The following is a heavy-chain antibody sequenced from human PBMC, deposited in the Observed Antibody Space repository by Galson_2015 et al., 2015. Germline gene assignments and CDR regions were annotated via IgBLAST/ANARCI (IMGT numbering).Heavy chain of an antibody. CDR3: ARGSIVGSILDY. CDR1: GFTFRIYS. D-gene: IGHD1-26*01. Sequence: SLRLSCAASGFTFRIYSMSWVRQAPGKGLEWVSYISDNSSTIHYAVSVKGRFTISRDNAKDSLYLQINSLIDEDTSVYYCARGSIVGSILDYWGQGALVTVSS. CDR2: ISDNSSTI. J-gene: IGHJ4*02. V-gene: IGHV3-48*02.